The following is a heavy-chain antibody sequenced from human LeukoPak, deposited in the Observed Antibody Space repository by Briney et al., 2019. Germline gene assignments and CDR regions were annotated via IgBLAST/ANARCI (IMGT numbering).Heavy chain of an antibody. Sequence: PSETLSLTCAVYGGSFSGYYWSWIRQPPGKGLEWIGEINHSGSTNYNPSLKSRVTISVDTSKNQFSLKLSSVTAADTAVYYCARGPICSSTSCYHDYWGQGTLVTVSS. CDR2: INHSGST. D-gene: IGHD2-2*01. CDR1: GGSFSGYY. V-gene: IGHV4-34*01. J-gene: IGHJ4*02. CDR3: ARGPICSSTSCYHDY.